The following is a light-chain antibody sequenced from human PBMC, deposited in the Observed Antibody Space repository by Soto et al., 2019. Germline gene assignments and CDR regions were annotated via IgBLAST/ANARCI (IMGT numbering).Light chain of an antibody. CDR1: QSVSNW. CDR2: KAS. J-gene: IGKJ5*01. V-gene: IGKV1-5*03. Sequence: DIQMTQSPSTLSASVGDRVTITCRASQSVSNWLAWYQQKPGEAPNLLIYKASTLESGVPSRFSGSGYGTEFALTISSLQPEDFATYYCQQYSYYSTFGQGTRLEIK. CDR3: QQYSYYST.